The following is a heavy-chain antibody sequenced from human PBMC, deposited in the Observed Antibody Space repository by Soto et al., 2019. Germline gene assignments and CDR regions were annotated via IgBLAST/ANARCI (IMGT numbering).Heavy chain of an antibody. Sequence: QVVLQESGPGVVKPSDTLSLTCNVSGASLSRYYWSWIRQPPGKGLAWIGRIYATGDTDCHPSLKSRMSMSVDRSKKQFPRTLRSVTAADTAIYYCVRDGTKNLRDRFEPWGRGILVTVSS. V-gene: IGHV4-4*07. CDR1: GASLSRYY. J-gene: IGHJ5*02. D-gene: IGHD1-26*01. CDR2: IYATGDT. CDR3: VRDGTKNLRDRFEP.